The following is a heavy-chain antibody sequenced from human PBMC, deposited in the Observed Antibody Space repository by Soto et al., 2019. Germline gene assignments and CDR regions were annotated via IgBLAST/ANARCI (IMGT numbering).Heavy chain of an antibody. Sequence: KTSETLSLTCTVSGGSISSYYWSWIRQPPGKGLEWIGYIYYSGSTNYNPSLKSRVTISVDTSKNQFSLKLSSVTAADTAVYYCARESDPAMVNWFDPWGQGTLVTVSS. CDR3: ARESDPAMVNWFDP. CDR1: GGSISSYY. V-gene: IGHV4-59*01. D-gene: IGHD5-18*01. CDR2: IYYSGST. J-gene: IGHJ5*02.